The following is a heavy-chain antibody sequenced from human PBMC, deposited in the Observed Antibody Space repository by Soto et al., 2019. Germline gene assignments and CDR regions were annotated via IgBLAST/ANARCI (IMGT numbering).Heavy chain of an antibody. V-gene: IGHV3-33*05. CDR1: GFTFSSYG. CDR3: ARAGTTVTTDLNWFDP. CDR2: IQYDGSNK. J-gene: IGHJ5*02. Sequence: GGSLRLSCAASGFTFSSYGMHWVRQAPGKGLEWVAVIQYDGSNKYYADSVKGRFTISRDNSKNTLYLQMNSLRAEDTAVYYCARAGTTVTTDLNWFDPWGQGTLVTGSS. D-gene: IGHD4-17*01.